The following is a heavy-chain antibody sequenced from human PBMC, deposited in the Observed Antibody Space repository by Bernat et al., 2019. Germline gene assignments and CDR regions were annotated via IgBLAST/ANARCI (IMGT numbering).Heavy chain of an antibody. CDR2: IKGDGSAG. J-gene: IGHJ4*02. Sequence: EVQLVQSGGGLVQPGGSLRLSCAVSGFTFGDFWMTWVRQPPGRGLEWVAIIKGDGSAGEYVESVKGRFTVSRDNANKSLYLQMNSLRDGDTAVYYCTRNSGWYRLDHWGQGTPVTVSS. CDR1: GFTFGDFW. CDR3: TRNSGWYRLDH. V-gene: IGHV3-7*04. D-gene: IGHD6-19*01.